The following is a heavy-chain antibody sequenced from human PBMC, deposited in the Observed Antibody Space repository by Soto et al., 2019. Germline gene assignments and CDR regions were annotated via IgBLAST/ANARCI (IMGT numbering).Heavy chain of an antibody. Sequence: PGGSLRLSCAASGFTFSSYWMSWVRQAPGKGLEWVANIKQDGSEKYYVDSVKGRFTISRDNAKNSLYLQMNSLRAEDTAVYYCARFYYDSSGYLPSPYYYYYGMDVWGQGTTVTGLL. CDR2: IKQDGSEK. CDR1: GFTFSSYW. V-gene: IGHV3-7*04. D-gene: IGHD3-22*01. CDR3: ARFYYDSSGYLPSPYYYYYGMDV. J-gene: IGHJ6*02.